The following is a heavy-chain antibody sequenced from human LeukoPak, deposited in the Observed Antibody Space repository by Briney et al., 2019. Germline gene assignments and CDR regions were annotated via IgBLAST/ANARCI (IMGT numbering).Heavy chain of an antibody. CDR2: IYYSGST. D-gene: IGHD3-3*01. CDR1: GCSISSGGYY. CDR3: ARGSGSIFGVVIDYYYYGMD. Sequence: SQPLSLTCTVSGCSISSGGYYWSWIRQHPGKGLEWIGDIYYSGSTYYNPPLKSRVTISVDTSKNQFSLKLSSVTAADTAVYYCARGSGSIFGVVIDYYYYGMD. V-gene: IGHV4-31*03. J-gene: IGHJ6*01.